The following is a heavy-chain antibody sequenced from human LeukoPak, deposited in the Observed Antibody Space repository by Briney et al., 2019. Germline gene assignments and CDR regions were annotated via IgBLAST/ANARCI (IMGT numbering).Heavy chain of an antibody. V-gene: IGHV3-23*01. CDR1: GFTFSSCA. J-gene: IGHJ3*02. CDR2: ISGSGGKT. D-gene: IGHD2-21*02. Sequence: PGGSLRLSCEASGFTFSSCAMSWVRQAQGKGPEWGSAISGSGGKTWYADSVKGRFTISRDNSKNTLYLQMNSLRAEDTAVYYCAKDHIVFNSGDYYLGAFNIWGQGRMVTVSS. CDR3: AKDHIVFNSGDYYLGAFNI.